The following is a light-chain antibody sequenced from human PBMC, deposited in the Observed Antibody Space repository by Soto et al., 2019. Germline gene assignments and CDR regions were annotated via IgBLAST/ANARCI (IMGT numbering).Light chain of an antibody. CDR3: QQYHRSPVT. Sequence: DIQMTQSPSTLSAFVGDRVTITCRASQNINSWLAWYQQKPGKAPNLLIYKASHLESGAPSRFSGSGSGTEFTLTISSLQPDDFATYYCQQYHRSPVTFGGGNKVEIK. CDR1: QNINSW. V-gene: IGKV1-5*03. CDR2: KAS. J-gene: IGKJ4*02.